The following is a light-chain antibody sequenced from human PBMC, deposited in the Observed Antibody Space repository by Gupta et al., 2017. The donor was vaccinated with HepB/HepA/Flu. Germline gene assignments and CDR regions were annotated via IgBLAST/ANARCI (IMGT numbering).Light chain of an antibody. J-gene: IGKJ1*01. CDR1: QSVLYSSNTKNY. CDR2: WAS. Sequence: DILMTQSPDSLAGSLGERATINCKSSQSVLYSSNTKNYLAWYQQKPGQPPKLLIYWASTRESGVPDRFSGSGSGTDFTLTISSLQAEDVAVYYCQQYDSTPRTFGQGTKVEIK. V-gene: IGKV4-1*01. CDR3: QQYDSTPRT.